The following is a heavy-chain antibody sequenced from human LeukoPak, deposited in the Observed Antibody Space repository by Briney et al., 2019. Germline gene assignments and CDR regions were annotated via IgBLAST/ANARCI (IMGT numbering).Heavy chain of an antibody. CDR1: GYTFSSYG. CDR2: IRYDGSNK. V-gene: IGHV3-30*02. Sequence: GGSLRLSCAASGYTFSSYGMHWVRQAPGKGLEWVAFIRYDGSNKYYADSVKGRFTISRDNSKNTLYLQMNSLRAEDTAAYYCAKDLFNSVGATYMDVWGKGTTVTVSS. D-gene: IGHD1-26*01. CDR3: AKDLFNSVGATYMDV. J-gene: IGHJ6*03.